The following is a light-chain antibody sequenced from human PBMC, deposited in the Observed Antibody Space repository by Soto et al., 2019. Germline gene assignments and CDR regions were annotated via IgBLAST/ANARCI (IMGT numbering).Light chain of an antibody. CDR2: RNS. Sequence: QSVLTQPPSASGTPGQWVTISCSGGSSNIGTNHVYWYQHLPGAAPKLLIYRNSLRPSGVPDRFSGSNSGTSASLAISGLRSDDEADYYCAAWDDSLSGGVFGGGTQLTVL. J-gene: IGLJ3*02. CDR3: AAWDDSLSGGV. V-gene: IGLV1-47*01. CDR1: SSNIGTNH.